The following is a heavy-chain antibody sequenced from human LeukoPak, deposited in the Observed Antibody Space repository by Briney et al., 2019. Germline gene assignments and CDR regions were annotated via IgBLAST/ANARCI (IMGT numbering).Heavy chain of an antibody. J-gene: IGHJ5*02. CDR1: GFTFSSYW. Sequence: GGSLRLSCAASGFTFSSYWMNWVRQAPGKGLEWLSYISSSSGYTNYADSVKGRFTISRDNAKNSLYLQMNSLRADDTAVYYCARRVNTWFDPWGQGTLVTVSS. D-gene: IGHD2-8*01. V-gene: IGHV3-21*05. CDR2: ISSSSGYT. CDR3: ARRVNTWFDP.